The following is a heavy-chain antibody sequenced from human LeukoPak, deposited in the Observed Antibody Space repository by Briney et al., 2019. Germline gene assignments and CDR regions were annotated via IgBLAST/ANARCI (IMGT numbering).Heavy chain of an antibody. J-gene: IGHJ6*03. D-gene: IGHD3-22*01. CDR2: VWYDGSNK. V-gene: IGHV3-33*01. Sequence: GRSLRLSCAASGFTFSSHGMNWVRQAPGKGLEWVAFVWYDGSNKDYADTVKGRFIISRDNSMNTLDLQMNSLRVENTAVYYCARDDCSSGMCHMDVWGKGTTVTVSS. CDR1: GFTFSSHG. CDR3: ARDDCSSGMCHMDV.